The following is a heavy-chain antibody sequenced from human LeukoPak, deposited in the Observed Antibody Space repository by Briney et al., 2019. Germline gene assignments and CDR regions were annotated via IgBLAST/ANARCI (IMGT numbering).Heavy chain of an antibody. CDR3: ARFSGYSAFDI. J-gene: IGHJ3*02. V-gene: IGHV3-7*01. CDR2: INQDGSEK. D-gene: IGHD3-22*01. CDR1: GFTFSSFW. Sequence: GGSLRLSCAASGFTFSSFWMSWARQAPGKGLEWVANINQDGSEKYYVDSVKGRFTISRDNAKNSLDLQMNSLRAEGTAVYYCARFSGYSAFDIWGQGTMVTVSS.